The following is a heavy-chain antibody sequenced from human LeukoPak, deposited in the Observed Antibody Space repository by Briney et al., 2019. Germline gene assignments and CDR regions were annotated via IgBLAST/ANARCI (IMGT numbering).Heavy chain of an antibody. Sequence: GGSLRLSCAASGFTFSTYGMHWVRQAPGKGLEWVAFIRYDGSNKFYADSVKGRFTISRDNARNSLYLQMNSLRAEDTAVYYCGSLDSREDSTSRWGPLDIWGQGTMVTVSS. CDR3: GSLDSREDSTSRWGPLDI. CDR2: IRYDGSNK. D-gene: IGHD2-2*01. V-gene: IGHV3-30*02. CDR1: GFTFSTYG. J-gene: IGHJ3*02.